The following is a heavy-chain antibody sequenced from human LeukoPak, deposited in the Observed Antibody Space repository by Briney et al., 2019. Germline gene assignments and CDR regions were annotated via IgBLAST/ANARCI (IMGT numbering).Heavy chain of an antibody. J-gene: IGHJ6*03. CDR2: IYPGDSDT. CDR3: ARRGEYCSSTSCYRYYYYMDV. CDR1: GYSFTTYW. V-gene: IGHV5-51*01. Sequence: GESLKISCKGSGYSFTTYWIAWVRQMPGKGLEWMGIIYPGDSDTTYSPSFQGQVTISADRSISTAYLQWSSLKASDTAMYYCARRGEYCSSTSCYRYYYYMDVWGKGTTVTVSS. D-gene: IGHD2-2*01.